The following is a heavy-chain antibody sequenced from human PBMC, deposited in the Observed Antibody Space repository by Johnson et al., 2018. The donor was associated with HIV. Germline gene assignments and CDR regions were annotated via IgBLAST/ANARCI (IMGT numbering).Heavy chain of an antibody. CDR1: GFTFSSYA. Sequence: QVQLVESGGGVVQPGRSLRLSCAASGFTFSSYAMHWVRQAPGKGLEWVAVISYDGSNQYYADSVKGRFTISRDNSKNTLYLQMNSLRAEDTAAYYCAKEGSIAAAGNDAFDIWGQGTMVTVSS. J-gene: IGHJ3*02. CDR3: AKEGSIAAAGNDAFDI. V-gene: IGHV3-30-3*01. CDR2: ISYDGSNQ. D-gene: IGHD6-13*01.